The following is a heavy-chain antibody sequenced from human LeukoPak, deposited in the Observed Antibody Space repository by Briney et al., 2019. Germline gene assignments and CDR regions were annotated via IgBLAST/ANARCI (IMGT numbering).Heavy chain of an antibody. CDR3: ASLDTAHPSGVH. V-gene: IGHV3-7*01. CDR1: TFTFTPGW. J-gene: IGHJ4*02. D-gene: IGHD5-18*01. Sequence: GGSLRLSCEASTFTFTPGWMSWVRQAPGKGLEWVAMMKRDGGEKHYVDSVRGRFTISRVNAKNSLYLQMDSLRDEDTAVYYCASLDTAHPSGVHWGQGTLVTVSS. CDR2: MKRDGGEK.